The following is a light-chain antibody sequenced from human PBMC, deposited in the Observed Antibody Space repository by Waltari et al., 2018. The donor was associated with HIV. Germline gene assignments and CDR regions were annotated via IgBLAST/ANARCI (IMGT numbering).Light chain of an antibody. CDR3: QSYDTSLSGSV. Sequence: QSVLTQPPSVSGAPGQRVTISCTGTSSNIGTGYDVHWYQQLPGTAPRLLIYGYNNRPSGVPDRVSGSKSGTSASLAITGLQAEDEAEYYCQSYDTSLSGSVFGGGTKLTVL. CDR2: GYN. V-gene: IGLV1-40*01. CDR1: SSNIGTGYD. J-gene: IGLJ3*02.